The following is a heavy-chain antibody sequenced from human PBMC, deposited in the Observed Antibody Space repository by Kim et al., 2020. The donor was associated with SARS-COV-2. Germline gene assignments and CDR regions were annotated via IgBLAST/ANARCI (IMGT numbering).Heavy chain of an antibody. D-gene: IGHD4-17*01. CDR1: GFTFSSYG. J-gene: IGHJ6*01. V-gene: IGHV3-33*05. CDR2: ISYDGSNK. Sequence: GGSLRLSCAASGFTFSSYGMHWVRQAPGKGLEWVAVISYDGSNKYYADSVKGRFTISRDNSKNTLYLQMNSLRAEDTAVYYCARDHGETVTETRYYYGM. CDR3: ARDHGETVTETRYYYGM.